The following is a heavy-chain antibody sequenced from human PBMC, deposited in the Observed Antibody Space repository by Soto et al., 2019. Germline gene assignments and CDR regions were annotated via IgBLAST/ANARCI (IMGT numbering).Heavy chain of an antibody. V-gene: IGHV4-39*01. CDR1: GGSISSSSYY. D-gene: IGHD6-13*01. Sequence: QLQLQESGPGLVKPSETLSLTCTVSGGSISSSSYYWGWIRQPPGKGLEWIGSIYYSGSTYYNPSLKSRVPISVDTSKNQFSLKLSSVTAADTAVYYCARLPVGIAADDGYFDYWGQGTLVTVSS. CDR2: IYYSGST. CDR3: ARLPVGIAADDGYFDY. J-gene: IGHJ4*02.